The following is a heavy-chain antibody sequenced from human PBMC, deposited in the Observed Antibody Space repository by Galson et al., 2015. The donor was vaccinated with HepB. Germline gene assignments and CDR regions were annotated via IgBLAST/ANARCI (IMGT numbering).Heavy chain of an antibody. CDR1: GFTFSSYA. CDR2: VSFVGRST. J-gene: IGHJ5*02. D-gene: IGHD4-11*01. V-gene: IGHV3-23*01. Sequence: SLRLSCAASGFTFSSYAMSWVRQAPGKGLEWVSAVSFVGRSTDYADSVKGRFTISRDTSKNTLYLQMNSLRAEDTAIYYCTKMGYSNFENNYFDPWGQGTPVTVSS. CDR3: TKMGYSNFENNYFDP.